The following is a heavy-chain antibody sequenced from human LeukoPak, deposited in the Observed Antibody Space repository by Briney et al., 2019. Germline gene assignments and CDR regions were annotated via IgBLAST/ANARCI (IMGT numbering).Heavy chain of an antibody. D-gene: IGHD3-22*01. CDR2: INPNSGGT. CDR1: GYTFTDYY. Sequence: GAPVKVSCKASGYTFTDYYMHWVRQAPGQGLEGMGWINPNSGGTNYAQKFQGRVTMTRDTSISTAYMELSRLRSDDTAVYYCARDYDSSGNYGMDVWGQGTTVTVSS. CDR3: ARDYDSSGNYGMDV. J-gene: IGHJ6*02. V-gene: IGHV1-2*02.